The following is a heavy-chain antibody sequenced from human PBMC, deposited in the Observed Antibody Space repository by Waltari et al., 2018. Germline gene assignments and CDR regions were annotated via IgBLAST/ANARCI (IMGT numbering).Heavy chain of an antibody. CDR1: GGSFSGYY. CDR3: AREVITFGGVIVPLGY. D-gene: IGHD3-16*02. V-gene: IGHV4-34*01. Sequence: QVQLQQWGAGLLKPSETLSLTCAVYGGSFSGYYWSWIRQPPGKGLEWIGEINHSGSTNYNPSLNSRVTISVDTSKNQFSLKLSSVTAADTAVYYCAREVITFGGVIVPLGYWGQGTLVTVSS. J-gene: IGHJ4*02. CDR2: INHSGST.